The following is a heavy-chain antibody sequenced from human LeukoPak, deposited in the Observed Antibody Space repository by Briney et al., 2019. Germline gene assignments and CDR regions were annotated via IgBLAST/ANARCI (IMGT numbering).Heavy chain of an antibody. CDR3: ARDEIPYCSGGSCPYYFDY. V-gene: IGHV1-18*01. CDR1: GYTFTSYG. CDR2: ISAYNGNT. Sequence: GASVKVSCKASGYTFTSYGISWVRQAPGQGLEWMGRISAYNGNTNYAQKLQGRVTMTTDTSTSTAYMELRSLRSDDTAVYYCARDEIPYCSGGSCPYYFDYWGQGTLVTVSS. J-gene: IGHJ4*02. D-gene: IGHD2-15*01.